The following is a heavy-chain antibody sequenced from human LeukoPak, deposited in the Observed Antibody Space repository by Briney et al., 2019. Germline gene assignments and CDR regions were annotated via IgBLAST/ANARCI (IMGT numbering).Heavy chain of an antibody. Sequence: ASVKVSCKASGYTFTGYYLHWVRQAPGQGLEWLGWINPNSGGTHYAQKFQGRVTVTRDTSISTAYMELNSLRSEDTALYYCARPMTGTGLTYYYYGMDIWGQGTTVTVSS. CDR2: INPNSGGT. D-gene: IGHD1-1*01. CDR3: ARPMTGTGLTYYYYGMDI. V-gene: IGHV1-2*02. J-gene: IGHJ6*02. CDR1: GYTFTGYY.